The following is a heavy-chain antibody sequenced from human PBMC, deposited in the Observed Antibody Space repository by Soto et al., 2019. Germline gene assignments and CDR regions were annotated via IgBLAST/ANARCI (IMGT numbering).Heavy chain of an antibody. J-gene: IGHJ3*01. CDR1: GFTFSDYY. Sequence: GGSLRLSCAASGFTFSDYYMIWVRQAPGKGLEWVSSISTSSTSVYYADSMKGRFTTSRDNAKNSLYLQMDSLRAEDTALYYCARVFNYALTRAFDLWGQGTMVTVSS. CDR3: ARVFNYALTRAFDL. D-gene: IGHD2-2*01. V-gene: IGHV3-21*01. CDR2: ISTSSTSV.